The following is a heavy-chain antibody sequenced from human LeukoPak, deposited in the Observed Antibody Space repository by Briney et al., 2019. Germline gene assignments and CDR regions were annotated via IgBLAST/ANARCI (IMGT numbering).Heavy chain of an antibody. Sequence: PSETLSLTCTVSGGSISSYCWSWIRQPAGKGLEWIGRIYTSGSTNYNPSLKSRVTMSVDTSKNQFSLKLSSVTAADTAVYYCARTRITGTPFSFDPWGQGTLVTVSS. D-gene: IGHD1-7*01. V-gene: IGHV4-4*07. J-gene: IGHJ5*02. CDR3: ARTRITGTPFSFDP. CDR2: IYTSGST. CDR1: GGSISSYC.